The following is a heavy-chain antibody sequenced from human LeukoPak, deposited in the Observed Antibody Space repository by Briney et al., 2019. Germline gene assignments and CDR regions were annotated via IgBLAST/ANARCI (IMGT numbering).Heavy chain of an antibody. CDR3: ARDRSYYDY. V-gene: IGHV3-23*01. J-gene: IGHJ4*02. CDR1: GFTFSSYA. CDR2: ISGSGGST. Sequence: GGSLRLSCAASGFTFSSYAMSWVRQAPGKGLEWVSAISGSGGSTYYADSVKGRFTISRDNAKNSLYLQMNSLRAEDTAVYYCARDRSYYDYWGQGTLVTVSS.